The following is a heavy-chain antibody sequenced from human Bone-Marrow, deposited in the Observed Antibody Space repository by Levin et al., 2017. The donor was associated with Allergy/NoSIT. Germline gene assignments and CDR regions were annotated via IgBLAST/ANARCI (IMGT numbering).Heavy chain of an antibody. Sequence: SGGSLRLSCAASGFTFSRYAMTWVRQAPGKGLEWVSSITGSGSGTYYADSVQGRFTISRDNSQNTLYLQMISLRAEDTALYYCGMDPNGDYSGAFDLWGQGTMVTVSS. CDR2: ITGSGSGT. CDR3: GMDPNGDYSGAFDL. CDR1: GFTFSRYA. J-gene: IGHJ3*01. D-gene: IGHD4-17*01. V-gene: IGHV3-23*01.